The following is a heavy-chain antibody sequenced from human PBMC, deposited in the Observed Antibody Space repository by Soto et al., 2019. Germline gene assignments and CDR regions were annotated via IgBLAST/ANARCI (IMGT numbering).Heavy chain of an antibody. CDR2: ISFNGIDT. J-gene: IGHJ4*02. D-gene: IGHD2-21*01. Sequence: PWWCXRLSCASCVFSFNIYSIHLFRHAPGQGLEWVAVISFNGIDTYYADSVKGRVTISRYNSRNTVFLQMTSLRTEDTAVFYCARHIERIRGPNTNSVGTGKWGQGPLVSVYS. V-gene: IGHV3-30*01. CDR3: ARHIERIRGPNTNSVGTGK. CDR1: VFSFNIYS.